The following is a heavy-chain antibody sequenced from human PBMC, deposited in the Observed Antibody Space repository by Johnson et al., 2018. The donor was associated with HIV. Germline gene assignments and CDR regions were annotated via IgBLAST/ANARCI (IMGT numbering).Heavy chain of an antibody. D-gene: IGHD2-8*01. CDR2: ISYDGSNK. CDR1: GFTFRSYG. Sequence: QMQLVESGGGVVQPGGSLRLSCAASGFTFRSYGTHWVRQAPGKGLEWVAVISYDGSNKYYADSVKGLFTISRYNSKNTLYLQMNSLRAEDTAVYYCASALCTWGAFDIWGQGTMVTVSS. V-gene: IGHV3-30*19. CDR3: ASALCTWGAFDI. J-gene: IGHJ3*02.